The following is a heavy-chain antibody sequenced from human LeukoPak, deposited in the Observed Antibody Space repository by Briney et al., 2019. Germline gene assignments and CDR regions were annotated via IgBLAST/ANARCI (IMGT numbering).Heavy chain of an antibody. CDR1: GFTFSSYS. D-gene: IGHD2-2*01. CDR3: ARDSAPRVGYFQH. CDR2: ISSSSSYI. J-gene: IGHJ1*01. V-gene: IGHV3-21*01. Sequence: GRSLRLSCAASGFTFSSYSMNWVRQAPGKGLEWVSSISSSSSYIYYADSVKGRFTISRDNAKNSLYLQMNSLRAEGTAVYYCARDSAPRVGYFQHWGQGTLVTVSS.